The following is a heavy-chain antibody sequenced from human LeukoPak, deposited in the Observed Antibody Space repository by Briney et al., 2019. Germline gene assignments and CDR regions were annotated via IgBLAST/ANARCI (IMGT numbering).Heavy chain of an antibody. CDR2: IYTSGST. D-gene: IGHD1-26*01. J-gene: IGHJ3*02. CDR1: GGSISSSSYY. V-gene: IGHV4-61*02. CDR3: ARLRSGSYWGGSFDI. Sequence: PSETLSLTCTVSGGSISSSSYYWSWIRQPAGKGLEWIGRIYTSGSTNYNPSLKSRVTISVDTSKIQFSLNLSSVTAADTAVYYCARLRSGSYWGGSFDIWGQGTMVTVSS.